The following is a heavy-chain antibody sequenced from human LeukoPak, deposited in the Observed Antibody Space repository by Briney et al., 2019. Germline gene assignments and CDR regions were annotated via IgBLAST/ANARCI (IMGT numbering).Heavy chain of an antibody. CDR2: IYHSGNT. CDR3: ARGGYYYDSSGYYYFDY. CDR1: GYSISTSYY. J-gene: IGHJ4*02. Sequence: SETLSLTCTVSGYSISTSYYWGWIRQPPGKGLEWIGSIYHSGNTYYNPSLKSRVTISVDTSKNQFSLKLSSVTAADTAVYYCARGGYYYDSSGYYYFDYWGQGTLVTVSS. D-gene: IGHD3-22*01. V-gene: IGHV4-38-2*02.